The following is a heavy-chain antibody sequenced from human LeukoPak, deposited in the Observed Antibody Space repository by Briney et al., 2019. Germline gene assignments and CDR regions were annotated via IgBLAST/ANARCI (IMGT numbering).Heavy chain of an antibody. V-gene: IGHV3-11*01. CDR3: ARGSITMIAKDAFDI. J-gene: IGHJ3*02. CDR1: GFTFSDYY. D-gene: IGHD3-22*01. Sequence: GGSLRLSCAASGFTFSDYYMSWIRQAPGKGLEWVPYISSSGNTIYYADSVKGRFTISRDNAKNSLYLQMNSLRAEDTAMYYCARGSITMIAKDAFDIWGQGTMVTVSS. CDR2: ISSSGNTI.